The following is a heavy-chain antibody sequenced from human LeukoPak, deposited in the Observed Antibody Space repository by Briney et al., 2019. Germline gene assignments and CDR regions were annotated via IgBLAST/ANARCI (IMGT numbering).Heavy chain of an antibody. CDR3: ASGILRLGESGGVSYDY. CDR2: IYYSGST. J-gene: IGHJ4*02. Sequence: SETLSLTCTVSGGSISSYYWSWILQPPGKGLEWIGYIYYSGSTNYNPSLKSRVTISVDTSKNQFSLKLSSVTAADTAVYYCASGILRLGESGGVSYDYWGQGTLVTVSS. V-gene: IGHV4-59*01. D-gene: IGHD3-16*01. CDR1: GGSISSYY.